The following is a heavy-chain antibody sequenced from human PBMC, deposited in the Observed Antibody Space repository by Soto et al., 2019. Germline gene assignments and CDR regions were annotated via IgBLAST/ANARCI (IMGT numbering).Heavy chain of an antibody. J-gene: IGHJ5*02. V-gene: IGHV1-69*02. CDR2: IIPILGIA. CDR1: GGTFSSYT. D-gene: IGHD3-22*01. CDR3: ASPIRSYYYDSSAVAPFDP. Sequence: QVQLVQSGAEVKKPGSSVKVSCKASGGTFSSYTISWVRQAPGQGLEWMGRIIPILGIANYAQKFQGRVTITADKSTSTANMELSRLRSEATAVYYCASPIRSYYYDSSAVAPFDPWGQGTLVTVSS.